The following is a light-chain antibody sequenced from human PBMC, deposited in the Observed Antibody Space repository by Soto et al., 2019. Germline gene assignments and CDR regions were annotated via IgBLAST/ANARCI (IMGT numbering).Light chain of an antibody. CDR2: DVS. CDR3: CSYTRSGTLI. J-gene: IGLJ1*01. Sequence: QSVLTQPASVSGSPGQSITISCVGTSGDIGDYNYVSWYQQHPGKVPKFIIYDVSNRPSGVSYRFSGTKSGNTASLTVSGLQAEDEADYYCCSYTRSGTLIFGTGTKLTVL. V-gene: IGLV2-14*01. CDR1: SGDIGDYNY.